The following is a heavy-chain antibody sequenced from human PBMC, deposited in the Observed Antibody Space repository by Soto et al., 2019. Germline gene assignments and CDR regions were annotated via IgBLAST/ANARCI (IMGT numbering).Heavy chain of an antibody. CDR1: GDTLTSYG. CDR2: ISAYNGNT. Sequence: GASVKVSCKASGDTLTSYGISWVRQAPEQGLERMGWISAYNGNTNYAQKLQGRVTMTTDTSTSTAYMELRSLRSDDTAVYYCARDRDYDFWSGYSNYYYGMDVWGQGTTVTVSS. D-gene: IGHD3-3*01. V-gene: IGHV1-18*01. CDR3: ARDRDYDFWSGYSNYYYGMDV. J-gene: IGHJ6*02.